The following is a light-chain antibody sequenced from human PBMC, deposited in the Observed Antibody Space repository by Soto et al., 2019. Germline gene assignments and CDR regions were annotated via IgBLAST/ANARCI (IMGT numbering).Light chain of an antibody. J-gene: IGKJ1*01. CDR2: GAS. CDR1: QRVSSN. CDR3: QQYNNWPVT. Sequence: EIVMTQSPATLSVSPGKRATLSCRASQRVSSNLAWYQQKPGQAPRLLIYGASTRATGIPARFSGSGSGTEFTLTISSLQSEDFAVYYCQQYNNWPVTFGQGTKVEIK. V-gene: IGKV3-15*01.